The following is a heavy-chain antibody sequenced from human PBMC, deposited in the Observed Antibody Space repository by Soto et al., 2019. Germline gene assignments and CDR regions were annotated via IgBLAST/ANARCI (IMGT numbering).Heavy chain of an antibody. Sequence: GGSLRLSCAASGFTFSDHHMDWVRQAPGKGLEWVGRIRNRGQSHIADYAASVKGRFTMSRDDSENSLHLQMNSLKTEDTAVYYCTAGKLYPSLDFDYWGQGTLVTVSS. CDR2: IRNRGQSHIA. V-gene: IGHV3-72*01. CDR3: TAGKLYPSLDFDY. D-gene: IGHD2-8*01. CDR1: GFTFSDHH. J-gene: IGHJ4*02.